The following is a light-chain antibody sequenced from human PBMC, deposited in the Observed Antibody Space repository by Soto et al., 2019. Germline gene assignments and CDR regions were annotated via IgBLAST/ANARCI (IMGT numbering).Light chain of an antibody. J-gene: IGKJ1*01. CDR3: QQYNSDPT. V-gene: IGKV1-5*03. CDR1: QSISSW. CDR2: KAS. Sequence: DIQMTQSPSTLSASVGDRVTITCRASQSISSWLAWYQQKPGKAPKLLIYKASSLESGVPSRFSGSGSGTEFTLTISSLQPDDFATYYCQQYNSDPTFGQGTKVEIK.